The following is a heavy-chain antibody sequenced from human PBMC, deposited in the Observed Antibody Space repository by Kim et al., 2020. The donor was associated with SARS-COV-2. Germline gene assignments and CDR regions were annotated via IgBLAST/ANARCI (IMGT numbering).Heavy chain of an antibody. J-gene: IGHJ4*02. CDR2: ISGSGGST. Sequence: GGSLRLSCAASGFTFSSYAMSWVRQAPGKGLEWVSAISGSGGSTYYADSVKGRFTISRDNSKNTLYLQMNSLRAEDTAVYYCAKVGAKRALSYGSGSYSDYWGQGTLVTVSS. CDR1: GFTFSSYA. V-gene: IGHV3-23*01. CDR3: AKVGAKRALSYGSGSYSDY. D-gene: IGHD3-10*01.